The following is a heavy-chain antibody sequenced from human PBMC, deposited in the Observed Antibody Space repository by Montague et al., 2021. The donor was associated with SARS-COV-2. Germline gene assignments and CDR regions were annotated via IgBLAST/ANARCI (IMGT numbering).Heavy chain of an antibody. J-gene: IGHJ5*02. CDR2: TYYRSKWYY. CDR3: ASLYYSCGHNWFDP. D-gene: IGHD5-18*01. V-gene: IGHV6-1*01. Sequence: CAISGDSVASNSAAWNWIRQSPSRGLEWLGRTYYRSKWYYEYAVSLKSRITINPDISKNQFSLQVKSMTPEDTAVYYCASLYYSCGHNWFDPWGQGTLVTVSS. CDR1: GDSVASNSAA.